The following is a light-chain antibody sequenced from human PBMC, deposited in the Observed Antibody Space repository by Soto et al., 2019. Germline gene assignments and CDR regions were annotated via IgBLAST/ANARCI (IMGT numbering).Light chain of an antibody. CDR3: QQYNNWPPLT. J-gene: IGKJ4*01. V-gene: IGKV3-15*01. CDR1: QSISSN. Sequence: EVVMTQSPATLSVSPGERATLSCRASQSISSNLAWYQQRPGQAPRLLIYGESTRATGVPARFSGSGSGTAFTLTISSLQSEDFAVYYCQQYNNWPPLTFGRGTKVEIK. CDR2: GES.